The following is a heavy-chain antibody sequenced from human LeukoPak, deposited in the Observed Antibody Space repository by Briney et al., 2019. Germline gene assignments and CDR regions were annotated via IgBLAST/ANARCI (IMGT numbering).Heavy chain of an antibody. J-gene: IGHJ4*02. CDR3: ARGPGGLIAAAVPDY. D-gene: IGHD6-13*01. Sequence: SETLSLTCAVYGGPFSGYYWSWIRQPPGKGLEWIGEINHSGSTNYNPSLKSRVTISVDTSKNQFSLKLSSVTAADTAVYYCARGPGGLIAAAVPDYWGQGTLVTVSS. CDR2: INHSGST. CDR1: GGPFSGYY. V-gene: IGHV4-34*01.